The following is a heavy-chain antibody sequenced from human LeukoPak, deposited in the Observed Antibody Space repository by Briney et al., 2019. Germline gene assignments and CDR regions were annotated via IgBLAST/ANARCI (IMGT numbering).Heavy chain of an antibody. CDR2: INPDGSYT. Sequence: GGSLRLACAASGFTFMSNWMHWVRQAPGKGLVWVSRINPDGSYTSHADSVKGRFTISRDNAKNTLYLQMNSLRAEDTAVYYCARATLGACDYWGQGTLVAVSS. D-gene: IGHD1-26*01. CDR3: ARATLGACDY. V-gene: IGHV3-74*01. CDR1: GFTFMSNW. J-gene: IGHJ4*02.